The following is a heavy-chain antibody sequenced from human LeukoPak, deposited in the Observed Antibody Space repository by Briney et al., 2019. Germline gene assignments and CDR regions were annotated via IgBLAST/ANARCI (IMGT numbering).Heavy chain of an antibody. D-gene: IGHD3-16*01. CDR1: GFTFSNFA. V-gene: IGHV3-23*01. Sequence: PGGSLRLSCAASGFTFSNFAMTRVRLAPGEGLECVSVIGGGGGRTWYADSVKGRFTISRDNSKKTLDLQLNSLRAEDTAVYYCAKGHSDYGTGFDLWGQGTLVTVAS. J-gene: IGHJ4*02. CDR3: AKGHSDYGTGFDL. CDR2: IGGGGGRT.